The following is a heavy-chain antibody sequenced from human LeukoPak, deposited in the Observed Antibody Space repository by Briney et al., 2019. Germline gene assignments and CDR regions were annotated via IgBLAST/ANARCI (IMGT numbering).Heavy chain of an antibody. CDR3: ARVWGDSSGWYYFDY. D-gene: IGHD6-19*01. Sequence: GGSLRLSCAASGFSFSSYAMHWVRQAPGKGLEWVAVISYDGSNKYYADSVKGRFTISRDNSKNTLDLQMNSLRAEDTAVYYCARVWGDSSGWYYFDYWGQGTLVTVSS. V-gene: IGHV3-30*04. CDR1: GFSFSSYA. CDR2: ISYDGSNK. J-gene: IGHJ4*02.